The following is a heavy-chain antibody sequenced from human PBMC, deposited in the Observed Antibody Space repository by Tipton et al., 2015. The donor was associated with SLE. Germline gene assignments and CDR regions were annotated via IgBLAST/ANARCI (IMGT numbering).Heavy chain of an antibody. J-gene: IGHJ3*02. V-gene: IGHV4-34*01. CDR3: ARALWVDKDFEVPLAIRLRAFDI. CDR2: LNHGGTS. CDR1: GGSFSGYY. Sequence: TLSLTCAVYGGSFSGYYWSWIRQPPGKGLEWIGELNHGGTSNCNPSLKSRVTISVDTSKNQFSLKLSSVTAADTAVYYCARALWVDKDFEVPLAIRLRAFDIWGQGTMVTVSS. D-gene: IGHD2-2*02.